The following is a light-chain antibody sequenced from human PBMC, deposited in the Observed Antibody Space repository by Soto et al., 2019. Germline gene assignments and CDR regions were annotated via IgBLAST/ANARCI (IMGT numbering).Light chain of an antibody. CDR3: QQYGSSPRT. J-gene: IGKJ1*01. CDR1: QSVSRNS. Sequence: EIVWTQSPGTLSLSPGDIATLSCSASQSVSRNSVAWYRQKPGQAPWLLIYGASNRAGDVPDRFSGSGSGSDFTLTISRLEPEDFAIYYCQQYGSSPRTFGQGTKVDIK. V-gene: IGKV3-20*01. CDR2: GAS.